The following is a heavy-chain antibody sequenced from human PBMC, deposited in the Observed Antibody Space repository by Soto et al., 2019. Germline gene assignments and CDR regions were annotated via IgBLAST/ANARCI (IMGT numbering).Heavy chain of an antibody. V-gene: IGHV3-30-3*01. J-gene: IGHJ4*02. D-gene: IGHD1-26*01. CDR1: GFTFSSYA. CDR3: ARDGMGG. Sequence: GGSLRLSCAASGFTFSSYAMHWVRQAPGKGLEWVAVISYDGSNKYYADSVKGRFTISRDNSKNTLYLQMNSLRAEDTAVYYCARDGMGGWGQGTLVTVSS. CDR2: ISYDGSNK.